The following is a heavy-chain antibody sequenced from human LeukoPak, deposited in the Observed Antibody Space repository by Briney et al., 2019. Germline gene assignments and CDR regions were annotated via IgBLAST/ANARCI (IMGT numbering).Heavy chain of an antibody. J-gene: IGHJ4*02. CDR2: IFHSGST. CDR3: AREGAMAGIDY. CDR1: GDSISISSYY. D-gene: IGHD6-19*01. V-gene: IGHV4-39*07. Sequence: SETLSLTCTVSGDSISISSYYWGWIRQPPGKGLEWIGSIFHSGSTYYNPSLKSRVTISVDTSKNQFSLKLSSVTAADTAVYYCAREGAMAGIDYWGQGTLVTVSS.